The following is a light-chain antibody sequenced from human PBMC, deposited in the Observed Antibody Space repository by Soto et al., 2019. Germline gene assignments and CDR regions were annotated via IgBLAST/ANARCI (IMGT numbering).Light chain of an antibody. CDR2: WAS. J-gene: IGKJ1*01. CDR3: QQHYDTPWT. CDR1: QSVLSSSNNKNY. Sequence: DIVMTQSPDSLAVSLGERATVNCKSRQSVLSSSNNKNYLAWYQQKPGQPPQLLIYWASTRESGVPDRFSGSGSGTDFTLTISSLQAEDVAIYYCQQHYDTPWTFGQGTKVEIK. V-gene: IGKV4-1*01.